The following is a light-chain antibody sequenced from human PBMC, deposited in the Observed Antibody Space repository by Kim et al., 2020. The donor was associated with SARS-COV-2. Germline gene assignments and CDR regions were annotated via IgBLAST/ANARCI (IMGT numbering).Light chain of an antibody. Sequence: PGALSFRSGQSLVYSDRNTYFNWFQQRPGQCPRRLIYKVGYRDSWVRDRCSGSGSGTDFTLKISRVEAEDVGVYYCRQSTHFQPTFGPGTKVDIK. CDR1: QSLVYSDRNTY. V-gene: IGKV2-30*01. J-gene: IGKJ3*01. CDR3: RQSTHFQPT. CDR2: KVG.